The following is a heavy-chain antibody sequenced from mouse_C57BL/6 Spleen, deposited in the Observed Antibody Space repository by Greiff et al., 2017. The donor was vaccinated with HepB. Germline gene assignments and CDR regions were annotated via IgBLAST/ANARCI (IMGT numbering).Heavy chain of an antibody. CDR3: VRGGDSFDY. Sequence: QVQLQQPGAELVKPGASVKLSCKASGYTFTSYWMQWVKQRPGQGLEWIGEIDPSDSYTNYNQKLKGKATLTVDTSSSTAYMQLSSLTSEDSAVYYCVRGGDSFDYWGQGTTLTVSS. CDR2: IDPSDSYT. CDR1: GYTFTSYW. J-gene: IGHJ2*01. V-gene: IGHV1-50*01.